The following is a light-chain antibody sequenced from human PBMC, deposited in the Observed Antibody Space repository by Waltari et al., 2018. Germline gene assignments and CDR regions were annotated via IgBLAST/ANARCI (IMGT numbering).Light chain of an antibody. CDR1: QDISNY. CDR2: EAS. CDR3: QQFDDLPYT. V-gene: IGKV1-33*01. J-gene: IGKJ3*01. Sequence: DIKMTQSPSSLSASVGDRVTITCQASQDISNYLNWYQQKPGKAPELLIYEASNLEKGVPSRFSGSGSGTDFSFTISSLQPEDIATYHCQQFDDLPYTFGPGTKVDI.